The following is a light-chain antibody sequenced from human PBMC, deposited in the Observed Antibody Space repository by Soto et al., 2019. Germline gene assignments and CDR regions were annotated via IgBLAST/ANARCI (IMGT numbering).Light chain of an antibody. CDR2: EGS. CDR3: CSYAGSSTSWV. J-gene: IGLJ3*02. Sequence: QSVLTQPASVSGSPGQSITISCTGTSSDVVSWYQQHPGKAPKLIIYEGSRRPSGVSNRFSGSKSGNTASLTISGLQAEDEAHYYCCSYAGSSTSWVFGGGTKVTVL. CDR1: SSDVV. V-gene: IGLV2-23*01.